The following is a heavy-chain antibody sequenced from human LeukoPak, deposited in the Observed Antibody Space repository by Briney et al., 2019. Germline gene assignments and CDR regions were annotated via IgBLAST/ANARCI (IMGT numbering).Heavy chain of an antibody. V-gene: IGHV3-30*03. CDR1: GFTFSSYG. CDR2: ISYDGSNK. Sequence: PGRSLRLSCAASGFTFSSYGMHWVRQAPGKGLEWVAVISYDGSNKYYADSVKGRFTISRDNSKNTLYLQMNSLRAEDTAVYYCARAWGDSYGYYFDYWGRGTLVTVSS. D-gene: IGHD5-18*01. J-gene: IGHJ4*02. CDR3: ARAWGDSYGYYFDY.